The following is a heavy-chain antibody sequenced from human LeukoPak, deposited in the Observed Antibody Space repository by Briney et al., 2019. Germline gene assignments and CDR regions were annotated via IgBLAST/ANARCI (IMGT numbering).Heavy chain of an antibody. CDR3: AREVSEGFDF. V-gene: IGHV3-23*01. Sequence: PGGSLRLSCAASGFIFSDYAMTWVRQSPGKGLEWVSSISHSGSSTYYADSVKGRFTISRDNAKNSLYLQMNSLRAEDTALYYCAREVSEGFDFWGQGTLVTVSS. CDR1: GFIFSDYA. J-gene: IGHJ4*02. D-gene: IGHD3-22*01. CDR2: ISHSGSST.